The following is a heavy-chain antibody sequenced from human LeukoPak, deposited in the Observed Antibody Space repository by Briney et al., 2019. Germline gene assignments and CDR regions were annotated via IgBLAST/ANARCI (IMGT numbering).Heavy chain of an antibody. CDR3: ARDKFGAAGNLFDY. J-gene: IGHJ4*02. Sequence: GGSLRLSCAASGFTFSSYSMNWVRQAPGKGLEWVSYISSSSSTIYYADSVKGRFTISRDNAKNSLYLQMNSLRAEDTAVYYCARDKFGAAGNLFDYWGQGTLVTVSS. D-gene: IGHD6-13*01. CDR2: ISSSSSTI. V-gene: IGHV3-48*01. CDR1: GFTFSSYS.